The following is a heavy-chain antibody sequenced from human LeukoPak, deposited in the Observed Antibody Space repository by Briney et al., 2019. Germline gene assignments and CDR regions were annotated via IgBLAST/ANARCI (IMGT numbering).Heavy chain of an antibody. CDR2: IFASGST. CDR1: GGSISSYS. D-gene: IGHD1-26*01. CDR3: ARRYSGSYGLYSHHSMDV. V-gene: IGHV4-4*07. J-gene: IGHJ6*03. Sequence: SETLSLTCTVSGGSISSYSWSWIRQPAGKGLEWIGRIFASGSTKYNPSLKSRVTVSVDTSKNQFSLKLSSVTAADKAVYYCARRYSGSYGLYSHHSMDVWGKGTTVTISS.